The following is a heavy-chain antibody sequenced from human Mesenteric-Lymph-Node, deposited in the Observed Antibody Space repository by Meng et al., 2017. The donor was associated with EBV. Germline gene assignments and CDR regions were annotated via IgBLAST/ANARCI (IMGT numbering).Heavy chain of an antibody. CDR3: ARVTYSGSRYPSVFDY. Sequence: LRAPRPRRVKPSPTPSLHGTFSGSSIGSANYWSWIRQPPGTGLEWIGYIYYSGNTYYNPSLESRVTISIDTSKSQVSLKLTSVTAADTAVYYCARVTYSGSRYPSVFDYWGQGTLVTVSS. CDR1: GSSIGSANY. J-gene: IGHJ4*02. V-gene: IGHV4-30-4*01. D-gene: IGHD6-13*01. CDR2: IYYSGNT.